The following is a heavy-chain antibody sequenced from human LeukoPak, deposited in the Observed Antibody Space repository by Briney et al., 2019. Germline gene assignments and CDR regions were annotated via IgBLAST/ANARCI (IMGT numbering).Heavy chain of an antibody. CDR1: GYTFTSYG. Sequence: GASVKVSCKASGYTFTSYGISWVRQAPGQGLEWMGWINPNSGGTNYAQKFQGWVTMTRDTSISTAYMELSRLRSDDTAVYYCARSHPGYSSSWPTKAMYYYGMDVWGQGTTVTVSS. J-gene: IGHJ6*02. CDR3: ARSHPGYSSSWPTKAMYYYGMDV. V-gene: IGHV1-2*04. D-gene: IGHD6-13*01. CDR2: INPNSGGT.